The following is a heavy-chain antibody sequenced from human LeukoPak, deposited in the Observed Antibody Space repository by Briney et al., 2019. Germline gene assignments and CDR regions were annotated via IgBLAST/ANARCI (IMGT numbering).Heavy chain of an antibody. D-gene: IGHD3-22*01. Sequence: ASVKVSCKASGYTFTSYGIGWVRQAPGQGLEWMGWISAYNGNTNYAQKLQGRVTMTTDTSTSTAYMELRSLRSDDTAVYYCARVPHYYDSSGYPQYFQHWGQGTLVTVSS. V-gene: IGHV1-18*01. CDR2: ISAYNGNT. CDR3: ARVPHYYDSSGYPQYFQH. J-gene: IGHJ1*01. CDR1: GYTFTSYG.